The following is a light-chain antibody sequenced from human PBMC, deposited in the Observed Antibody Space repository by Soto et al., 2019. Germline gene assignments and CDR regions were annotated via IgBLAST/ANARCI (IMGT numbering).Light chain of an antibody. CDR1: SSDVGGYDY. CDR3: RSYAGSDKYV. Sequence: QSVLTQPASVSGSPGQSITISCTGTSSDVGGYDYVSWYQLHPGKAPKLMVFEVSNRPSGVSYRFSGSKSGNTASLTVSGLQAEDEADYYCRSYAGSDKYVFGTGTKVTVL. CDR2: EVS. V-gene: IGLV2-14*01. J-gene: IGLJ1*01.